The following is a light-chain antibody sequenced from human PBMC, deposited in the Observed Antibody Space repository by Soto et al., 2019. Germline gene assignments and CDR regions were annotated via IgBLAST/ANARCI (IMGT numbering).Light chain of an antibody. V-gene: IGKV3-20*01. J-gene: IGKJ1*01. CDR1: QTLSSSY. Sequence: EIVLTQSPGTLSLSPGERATLSCRASQTLSSSYLAWYQQKPGQGPRLLIYGASSRATGIPDRFSGSGSGTDFSLTINRLEPEDFAVYYCQQYGSSPWTFGQGTKVDIK. CDR3: QQYGSSPWT. CDR2: GAS.